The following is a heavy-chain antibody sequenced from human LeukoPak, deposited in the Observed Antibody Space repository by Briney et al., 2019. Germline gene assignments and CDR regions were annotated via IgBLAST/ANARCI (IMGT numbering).Heavy chain of an antibody. J-gene: IGHJ4*02. CDR1: GYSFTSYW. V-gene: IGHV5-51*01. CDR2: IYPGDSDT. D-gene: IGHD5-24*01. CDR3: ARHGGGGWLQLRYYFDY. Sequence: GESLKISCKGSGYSFTSYWIGWVRQMPGKGLEWMGIIYPGDSDTRYSPSFQGQVTISADKSISTSYLQWSSLKASDTAMYYSARHGGGGWLQLRYYFDYWGQGTLVSVSS.